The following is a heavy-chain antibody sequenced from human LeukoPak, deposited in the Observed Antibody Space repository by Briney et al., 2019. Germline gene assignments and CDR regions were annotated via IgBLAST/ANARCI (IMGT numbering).Heavy chain of an antibody. CDR1: GFTFSSYS. V-gene: IGHV3-21*01. CDR3: ARDAHGSGSYVY. D-gene: IGHD3-10*01. J-gene: IGHJ4*02. Sequence: PGGSLRLPCAASGFTFSSYSMNWVRQAPGKGLEWVSSISSSSSYIYYADSVKGRFTISRDNAKNSLYLQMNSLRAEDTAVYYCARDAHGSGSYVYWGQGTLVTVSS. CDR2: ISSSSSYI.